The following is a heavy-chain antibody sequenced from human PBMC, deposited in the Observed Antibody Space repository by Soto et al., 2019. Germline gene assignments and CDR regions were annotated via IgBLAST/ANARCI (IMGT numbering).Heavy chain of an antibody. CDR1: GGSFSGYY. CDR2: INHSGST. V-gene: IGHV4-34*01. Sequence: SETLSLTCAVYGGSFSGYYWSWIRQPPGKGLEWIGEINHSGSTNYNPSLKSRVTISVDTSKNQFSLKLSSVTAADTAVYYCARGLRSPAYNWNQQTSPKNRNWFDPWGQGTLVTVSS. D-gene: IGHD1-20*01. J-gene: IGHJ5*02. CDR3: ARGLRSPAYNWNQQTSPKNRNWFDP.